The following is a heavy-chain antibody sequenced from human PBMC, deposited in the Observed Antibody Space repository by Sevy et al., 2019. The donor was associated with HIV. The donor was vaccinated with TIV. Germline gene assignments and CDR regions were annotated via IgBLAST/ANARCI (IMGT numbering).Heavy chain of an antibody. Sequence: GESLKISCAASGFIFTGYVISWVRQRPGKGLEWVSSITGDGGSTYYADSMKGRSTISRDNFNKKSYLEINSLTADDTAVYYCARGYGSGSPPDYWGQGTLVTVSS. CDR3: ARGYGSGSPPDY. D-gene: IGHD3-10*01. CDR2: ITGDGGST. CDR1: GFIFTGYV. V-gene: IGHV3-23*01. J-gene: IGHJ4*02.